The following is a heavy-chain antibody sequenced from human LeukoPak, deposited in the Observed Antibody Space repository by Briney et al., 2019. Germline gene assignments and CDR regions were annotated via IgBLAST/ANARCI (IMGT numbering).Heavy chain of an antibody. D-gene: IGHD4-11*01. J-gene: IGHJ1*01. CDR3: SRDKAVTTELTQYFQH. CDR2: ISAYNGYT. V-gene: IGHV1-18*01. CDR1: GYTFTNYG. Sequence: GASVKVSCKTSGYTFTNYGVSWVRQAPGQGLEWMGWISAYNGYTTYAQKLQVRVTMTTDTSTSTAYLALRSLTSDETAVYYCSRDKAVTTELTQYFQHWGQGTLVTVSS.